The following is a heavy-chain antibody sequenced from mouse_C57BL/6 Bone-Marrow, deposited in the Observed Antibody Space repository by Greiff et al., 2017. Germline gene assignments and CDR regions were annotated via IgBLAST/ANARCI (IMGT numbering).Heavy chain of an antibody. Sequence: QVQLQQPGAALVKPGASVKLSCKASGYTFTSYWMHWVKQRPGQGLEWIGMIHPNSGSTNYNEKFKSKATLTVDKSSSTAYMQLSSLTSEDSAVYYCARDYYSNYGGDWGQGTTLTVSS. V-gene: IGHV1-64*01. J-gene: IGHJ2*01. CDR1: GYTFTSYW. CDR2: IHPNSGST. D-gene: IGHD2-5*01. CDR3: ARDYYSNYGGD.